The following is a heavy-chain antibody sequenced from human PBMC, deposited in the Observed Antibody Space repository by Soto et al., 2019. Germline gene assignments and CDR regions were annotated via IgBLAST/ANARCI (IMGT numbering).Heavy chain of an antibody. Sequence: SETLSLTCAVSSGAISSSNWWSWVRQPPGKGLEWIGEIYHSGSTNYNPSLKSRVAISVDKSKNQFSLKLSSVTAADTAVYYCARAGPSTNLAYDILTLDPWGQGNLVTVSS. V-gene: IGHV4-4*02. CDR3: ARAGPSTNLAYDILTLDP. CDR1: SGAISSSNW. J-gene: IGHJ5*02. CDR2: IYHSGST. D-gene: IGHD3-9*01.